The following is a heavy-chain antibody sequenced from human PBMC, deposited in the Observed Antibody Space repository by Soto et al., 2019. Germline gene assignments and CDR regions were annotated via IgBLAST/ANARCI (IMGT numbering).Heavy chain of an antibody. CDR1: GFTFSSYS. V-gene: IGHV3-48*02. Sequence: EGSLRLSCAASGFTFSSYSMNWVRQAPGKGLEWVSYISSSSSTIYYADSVKGRFTISRDNAKNSLYLQMNSLRDEDTAVYYCARFTYYDFWSGYYPIDYWGQGTLVTVSS. CDR3: ARFTYYDFWSGYYPIDY. J-gene: IGHJ4*02. D-gene: IGHD3-3*01. CDR2: ISSSSSTI.